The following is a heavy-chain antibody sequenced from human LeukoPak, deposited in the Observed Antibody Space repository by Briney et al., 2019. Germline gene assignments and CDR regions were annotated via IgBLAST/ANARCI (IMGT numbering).Heavy chain of an antibody. V-gene: IGHV3-21*06. CDR1: GFTFSSYS. Sequence: RAGGSLRLSCAASGFTFSSYSMNWVRQAPGKGLEWVSSISSSSTHIYYADSVKGRFTMSRDNAKNSLFLQMNSLRAEDTAVYYCARETGADSFDIWGQGTMVTVSS. J-gene: IGHJ3*02. D-gene: IGHD1-14*01. CDR2: ISSSSTHI. CDR3: ARETGADSFDI.